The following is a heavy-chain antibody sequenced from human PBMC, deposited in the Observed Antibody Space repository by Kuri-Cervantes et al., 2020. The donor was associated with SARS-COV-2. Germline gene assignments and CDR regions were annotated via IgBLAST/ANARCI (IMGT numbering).Heavy chain of an antibody. CDR2: IYTSGST. CDR3: ARHPPGYYDSSGYYDY. J-gene: IGHJ4*02. V-gene: IGHV4-4*07. CDR1: GGSISSYY. Sequence: SETLSLTCTVSGGSISSYYWSWIRQPAGKGLEWIGRIYTSGSTNYNPSLKSRVTMSVDTSKNQFSLKLSSVTAADTAVYYCARHPPGYYDSSGYYDYWGQGTLVTVSS. D-gene: IGHD3-22*01.